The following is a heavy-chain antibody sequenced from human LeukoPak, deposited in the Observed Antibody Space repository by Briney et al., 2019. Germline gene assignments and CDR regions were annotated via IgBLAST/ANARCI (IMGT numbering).Heavy chain of an antibody. V-gene: IGHV3-53*01. Sequence: PGGSLRLSCAASGFTVCSSYMGWVRQAPGKGLEWVSVIYSGGSTYYADSMKGRFTLSRDNSKNTLYLQMNSLRAEDTAVYYCARLSGSYYEADYWGQGTLVTVSS. D-gene: IGHD1-26*01. CDR2: IYSGGST. CDR1: GFTVCSSY. J-gene: IGHJ4*02. CDR3: ARLSGSYYEADY.